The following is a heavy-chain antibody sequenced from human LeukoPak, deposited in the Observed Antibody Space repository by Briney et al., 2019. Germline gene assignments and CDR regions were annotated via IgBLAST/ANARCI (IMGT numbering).Heavy chain of an antibody. CDR1: GGSISSYY. J-gene: IGHJ5*02. V-gene: IGHV4-59*12. CDR3: ARDHNQYYYGSGVSGGWFDP. D-gene: IGHD3-10*01. CDR2: IYYSGST. Sequence: SETLSLTCTVSGGSISSYYWSWIRQPPGKGLEWIGYIYYSGSTNYNPSLKSRVTISVDTSKNQFSLKLSSVTAADTAVYYCARDHNQYYYGSGVSGGWFDPWGQGTLVTVSS.